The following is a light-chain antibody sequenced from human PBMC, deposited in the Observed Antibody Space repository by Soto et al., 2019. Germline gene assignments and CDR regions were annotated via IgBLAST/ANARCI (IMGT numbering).Light chain of an antibody. V-gene: IGLV2-14*01. J-gene: IGLJ1*01. CDR3: SSYTSSSPYV. Sequence: QSALTQPASVSGSPGQSITISCTGTSNDVGGYNYVSWYQHHPGEAPKLMIYEVSNRPSGVSNRFSGSKSGNTASLTISGLQAEDEGDYYCSSYTSSSPYVFGTGTKVTVL. CDR2: EVS. CDR1: SNDVGGYNY.